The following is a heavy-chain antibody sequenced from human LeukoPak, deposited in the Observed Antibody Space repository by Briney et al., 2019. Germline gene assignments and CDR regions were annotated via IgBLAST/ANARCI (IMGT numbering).Heavy chain of an antibody. V-gene: IGHV3-15*01. CDR2: IKSKTDRGTT. D-gene: IGHD5-12*01. CDR1: GLTFSNAW. Sequence: GGSRRLSCVASGLTFSNAWMTWVRQAPGEGLEWVGRIKSKTDRGTTEYAAPVIGRFTISRDESKNTLYLQISSLKTEDTAVYYCTTDWRCYDLWGQGTLVTVSS. CDR3: TTDWRCYDL. J-gene: IGHJ4*02.